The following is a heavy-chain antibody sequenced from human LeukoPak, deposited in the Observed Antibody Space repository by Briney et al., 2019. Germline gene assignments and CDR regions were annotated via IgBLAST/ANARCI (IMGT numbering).Heavy chain of an antibody. CDR1: GGSFSGYY. V-gene: IGHV4-34*01. J-gene: IGHJ4*02. CDR2: INHSGST. D-gene: IGHD4-17*01. CDR3: ARGYAAFDY. Sequence: SETLSLTCAVYGGSFSGYYWSWIRQPPGKGLEWIGEINHSGSTNYNPSLKSRVTISVDTYKNQFSLKLSSVTAADTAVYYCARGYAAFDYWGQGTLVTVSS.